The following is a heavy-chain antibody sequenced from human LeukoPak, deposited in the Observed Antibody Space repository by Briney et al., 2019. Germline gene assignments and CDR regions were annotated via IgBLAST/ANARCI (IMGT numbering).Heavy chain of an antibody. J-gene: IGHJ5*02. CDR3: ARHGNFCNGQSWFDP. Sequence: SETLSLTCSVSGDSINTYYWSWVRQPPGKGLQWIGFIHSTGTTKYNPSLNSRVTISIDTSKSQISLGLSSVTAADTAVYYCARHGNFCNGQSWFDPWGQGTLVTVSS. V-gene: IGHV4-4*09. D-gene: IGHD3-3*01. CDR2: IHSTGTT. CDR1: GDSINTYY.